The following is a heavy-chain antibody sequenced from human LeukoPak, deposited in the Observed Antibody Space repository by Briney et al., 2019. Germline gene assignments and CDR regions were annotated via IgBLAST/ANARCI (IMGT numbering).Heavy chain of an antibody. CDR1: VVSFSGYY. D-gene: IGHD6-13*01. CDR2: INHSGST. J-gene: IGHJ4*02. Sequence: SETLSLTCALYVVSFSGYYWSAIRQPPGKGLEWIGEINHSGSTNYNPSLKSRVTISVDTSKKQFSLKLSSVTAADTAVHYCARHFSGSWYTDDYWGQGTLVTVSS. CDR3: ARHFSGSWYTDDY. V-gene: IGHV4-34*01.